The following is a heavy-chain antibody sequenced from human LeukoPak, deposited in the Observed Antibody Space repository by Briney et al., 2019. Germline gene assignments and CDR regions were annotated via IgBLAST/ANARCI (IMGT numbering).Heavy chain of an antibody. CDR2: ITGSGGST. CDR3: AKPFYHGLYYYDSSGYLDAFDI. D-gene: IGHD3-22*01. CDR1: GFTFSSYA. Sequence: GGSLRLSCAASGFTFSSYAMSWVRQAPGKGLEWVSGITGSGGSTYYADSVKGRFTISRDNSKNTLYLQMNSLRAEDTAVYYCAKPFYHGLYYYDSSGYLDAFDIWGQGTMVTVSS. J-gene: IGHJ3*02. V-gene: IGHV3-23*01.